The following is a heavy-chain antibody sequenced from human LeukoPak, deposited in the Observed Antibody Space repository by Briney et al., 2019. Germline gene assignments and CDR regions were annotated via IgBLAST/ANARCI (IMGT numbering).Heavy chain of an antibody. J-gene: IGHJ4*02. CDR1: GFTFSSYG. CDR2: IWYDGSNR. Sequence: PGGSLRLSCAASGFTFSSYGMHWVRQAPGKGLEWVAVIWYDGSNRYYADSVQDRFTISRDNSKNTLYLQMNSLRVEDTAVYYCTKGVLGGTQSVSAGLDSWGQGTLVTVSS. V-gene: IGHV3-30*02. CDR3: TKGVLGGTQSVSAGLDS. D-gene: IGHD3-16*01.